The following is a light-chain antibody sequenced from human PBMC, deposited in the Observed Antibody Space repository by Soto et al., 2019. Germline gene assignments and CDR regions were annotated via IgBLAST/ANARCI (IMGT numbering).Light chain of an antibody. CDR2: DAY. CDR3: QPYNSYWT. Sequence: IQMTQSPSALSASVGDRVTLTCRASESISTWLAWYQQKPGKAPKLLIYDAYNLRSGVPSRFSGSGSGTEFTLTISSLQPDDFATYYCQPYNSYWTFGQGTKV. CDR1: ESISTW. J-gene: IGKJ1*01. V-gene: IGKV1-5*01.